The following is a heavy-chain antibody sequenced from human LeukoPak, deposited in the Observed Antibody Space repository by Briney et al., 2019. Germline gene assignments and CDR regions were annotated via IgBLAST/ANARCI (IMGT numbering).Heavy chain of an antibody. CDR3: ALSGSYAPFDY. D-gene: IGHD1-26*01. CDR1: GYTFTGYY. Sequence: ASVKVSCKASGYTFTGYYMHWVRQAPGQGLEWMGWINPNSGGTNYAQKSQGRVTMTRDTSISTAYMELRSLRSDDTAVYYCALSGSYAPFDYWGQGTLVTVSS. CDR2: INPNSGGT. V-gene: IGHV1-2*02. J-gene: IGHJ4*02.